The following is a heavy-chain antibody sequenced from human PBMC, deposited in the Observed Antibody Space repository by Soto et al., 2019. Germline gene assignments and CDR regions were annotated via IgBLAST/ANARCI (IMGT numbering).Heavy chain of an antibody. CDR1: GYTFTSYD. CDR3: ARGDPAGYSSGWDKDGMDV. J-gene: IGHJ6*02. CDR2: MNPNSGNT. Sequence: ASVKVSCKASGYTFTSYDIHWVRQATGQGLEWMGWMNPNSGNTGYAQKFQGRVTMTRNTSISTAYMELRSLRSEDTAVYYCARGDPAGYSSGWDKDGMDVWGQGTTVTVSS. D-gene: IGHD6-19*01. V-gene: IGHV1-8*01.